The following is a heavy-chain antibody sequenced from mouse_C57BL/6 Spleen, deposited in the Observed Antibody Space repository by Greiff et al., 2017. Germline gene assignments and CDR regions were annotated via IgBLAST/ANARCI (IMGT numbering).Heavy chain of an antibody. CDR1: GYTFTSYG. Sequence: QVQLQQSGAELARPGASVKLSCKASGYTFTSYGISWVKQRTGQGLEWIGEIYPRSGNTYYNETFKGKATLTADKSSSTGYMELRSLTSEDYAVYFCARDYGSSYYYAMDYWGQGTSVTVSS. V-gene: IGHV1-81*01. CDR2: IYPRSGNT. CDR3: ARDYGSSYYYAMDY. D-gene: IGHD1-1*01. J-gene: IGHJ4*01.